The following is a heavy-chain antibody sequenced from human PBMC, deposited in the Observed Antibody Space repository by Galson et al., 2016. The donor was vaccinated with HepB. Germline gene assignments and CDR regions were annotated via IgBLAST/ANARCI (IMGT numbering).Heavy chain of an antibody. D-gene: IGHD3-22*01. V-gene: IGHV4-59*01. CDR2: IDYSGST. CDR3: SRGSKKYYDSSGYYYGIDY. Sequence: ETLSLTCTVSGGSMSSYYWNWIRQPPGKGLEWIGNIDYSGSTNYNPSLQSRVTISVATSKNQFSLKLNSVTAADTAVYYCSRGSKKYYDSSGYYYGIDYWGQGTLVTVSS. J-gene: IGHJ4*02. CDR1: GGSMSSYY.